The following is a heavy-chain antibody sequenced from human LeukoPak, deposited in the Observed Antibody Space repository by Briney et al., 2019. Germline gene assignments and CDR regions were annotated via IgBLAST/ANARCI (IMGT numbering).Heavy chain of an antibody. D-gene: IGHD3-3*01. J-gene: IGHJ4*02. CDR2: IKHDGSEK. CDR3: ASFWSAYYTLPFAY. Sequence: GGSLRLSCAASGFSFNTLWMNWVRLAPGKGLEWVATIKHDGSEKFYVDSVKGRFAISRDNTKKSLFLQMNSLRAEDTALYYCASFWSAYYTLPFAYWGQGTLVTVST. CDR1: GFSFNTLW. V-gene: IGHV3-7*01.